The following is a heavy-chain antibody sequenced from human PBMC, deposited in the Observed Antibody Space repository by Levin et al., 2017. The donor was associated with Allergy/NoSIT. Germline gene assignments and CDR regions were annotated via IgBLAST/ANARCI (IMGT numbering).Heavy chain of an antibody. CDR3: ARDTFITGTTHLDY. Sequence: GGSLRLSCAASGFTFSSYEMNWVRQAPGKGLEWVSHISSSGSTISYADSVKGRFTISRDNAKNSLYLQLNSLRAEDTAVYYCARDTFITGTTHLDYWGQGTLVTVSS. V-gene: IGHV3-48*03. CDR1: GFTFSSYE. D-gene: IGHD1-7*01. CDR2: ISSSGSTI. J-gene: IGHJ4*02.